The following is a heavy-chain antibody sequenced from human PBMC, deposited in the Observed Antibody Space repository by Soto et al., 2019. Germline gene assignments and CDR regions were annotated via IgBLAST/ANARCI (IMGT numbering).Heavy chain of an antibody. CDR3: ARSAYYDSSGYYV. Sequence: SETLSLTCTVSGGSVSSGSYYWSCIRQPPGKGLEWIGYIYYSGSTNYNPSLKSRVTISVDTSKNQFSLKLSSVTAADTAVYYCARSAYYDSSGYYVWGQGTLVTVSS. D-gene: IGHD3-22*01. V-gene: IGHV4-61*01. CDR1: GGSVSSGSYY. J-gene: IGHJ4*02. CDR2: IYYSGST.